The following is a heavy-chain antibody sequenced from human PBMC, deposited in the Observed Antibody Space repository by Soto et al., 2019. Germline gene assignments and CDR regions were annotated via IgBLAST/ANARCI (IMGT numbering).Heavy chain of an antibody. Sequence: SETLSLTCAVYGGSFSGYYWSWIRQPPGKGLEWIGEINHSGSTNYNPSLKSRVTISVDTSKNQFSLKLSSVTAADTAVYYCARVDYGDERDYWGQGTLVTVSS. D-gene: IGHD4-17*01. V-gene: IGHV4-34*01. CDR3: ARVDYGDERDY. J-gene: IGHJ4*02. CDR1: GGSFSGYY. CDR2: INHSGST.